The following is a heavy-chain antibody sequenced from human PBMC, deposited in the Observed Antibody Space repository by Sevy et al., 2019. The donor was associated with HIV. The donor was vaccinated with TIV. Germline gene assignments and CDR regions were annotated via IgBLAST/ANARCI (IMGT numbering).Heavy chain of an antibody. CDR2: ISSSSSYI. D-gene: IGHD3-22*01. Sequence: GGSLRLSCAASGFTFSSYSMNWVRQAPGKGLEWVSSISSSSSYIYYADSVKGGFTISRDNAKNSLYLQMNSLRAEDTAVYYCAREGGYYDRFFDYWGQGTLVTVSS. J-gene: IGHJ4*02. V-gene: IGHV3-21*01. CDR3: AREGGYYDRFFDY. CDR1: GFTFSSYS.